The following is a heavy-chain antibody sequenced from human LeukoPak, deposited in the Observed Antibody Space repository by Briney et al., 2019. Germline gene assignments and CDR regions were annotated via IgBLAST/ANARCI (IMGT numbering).Heavy chain of an antibody. CDR2: ISSSSSYI. CDR3: ARDRGDYYDSSGYYPGYFDY. V-gene: IGHV3-21*01. D-gene: IGHD3-22*01. CDR1: GFTFSSYS. J-gene: IGHJ4*02. Sequence: PGGSLRLSCAASGFTFSSYSMNWVRQAPGKGLEWVSSISSSSSYIYYADSVKGRFTISRDNAKNSLYLQMNSLGAEDTAVYYCARDRGDYYDSSGYYPGYFDYWGQGTLVTVSS.